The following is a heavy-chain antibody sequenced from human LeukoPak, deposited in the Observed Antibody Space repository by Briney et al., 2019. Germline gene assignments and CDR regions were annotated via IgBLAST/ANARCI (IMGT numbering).Heavy chain of an antibody. CDR3: AKTLFGFSYGKIDY. J-gene: IGHJ4*02. Sequence: GGSLRLSCAPSGFSFSGFGMNWGRQAPGKGLEWVSSISDDVDITYYADSVKGRFTISRGNSKTTLYLDMNNLRAEDTGLYFCAKTLFGFSYGKIDYWGQGTLVTVSS. CDR1: GFSFSGFG. D-gene: IGHD5-18*01. V-gene: IGHV3-23*01. CDR2: ISDDVDIT.